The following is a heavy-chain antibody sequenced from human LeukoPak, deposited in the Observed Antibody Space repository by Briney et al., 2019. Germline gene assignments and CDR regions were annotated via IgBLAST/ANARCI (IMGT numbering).Heavy chain of an antibody. CDR1: GYTFTSYD. CDR2: MNPNSGNT. CDR3: AREPLGYCSSTSCYRRFDP. J-gene: IGHJ5*02. V-gene: IGHV1-8*03. D-gene: IGHD2-2*02. Sequence: ASVKVSCKASGYTFTSYDINWVRQATGQGLEWMGWMNPNSGNTGYAQKFQGRVTITRNTSISTAYMELSSLRSEDTAVYYCAREPLGYCSSTSCYRRFDPWGQGTLVTVSS.